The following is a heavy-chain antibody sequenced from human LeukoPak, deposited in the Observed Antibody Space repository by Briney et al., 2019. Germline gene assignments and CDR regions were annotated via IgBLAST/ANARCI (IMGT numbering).Heavy chain of an antibody. CDR1: GFTFSSYA. V-gene: IGHV3-23*01. CDR3: AKFSLRVVGATTVDY. J-gene: IGHJ4*02. D-gene: IGHD1-26*01. CDR2: ISGSGGST. Sequence: QTGGSLRLSCAASGFTFSSYAMSWVRQAPGKGLEWVSAISGSGGSTYYADSVKGRFTISRDNSKDTLYLQMNSLGAEDTAVYYCAKFSLRVVGATTVDYWGQGTLVTVSS.